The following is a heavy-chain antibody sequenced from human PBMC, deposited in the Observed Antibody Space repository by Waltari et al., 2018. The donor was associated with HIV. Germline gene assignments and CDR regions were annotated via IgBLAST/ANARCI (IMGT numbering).Heavy chain of an antibody. V-gene: IGHV1-2*06. Sequence: VHMVQSGAEVKKPGASVKVSRKDTGYSFTGHCIHWVRQAPGHGLEWMGRINPKSGVTHYPQKLQGRVTMARDTANSTAYMDLTILTSDDTAVYYCARGYFQNDLRGLFDLWGRGTLVTVSS. CDR3: ARGYFQNDLRGLFDL. CDR1: GYSFTGHC. CDR2: INPKSGVT. D-gene: IGHD1-26*01. J-gene: IGHJ2*01.